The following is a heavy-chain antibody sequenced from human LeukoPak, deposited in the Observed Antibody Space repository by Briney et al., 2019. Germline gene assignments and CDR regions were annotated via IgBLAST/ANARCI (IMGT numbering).Heavy chain of an antibody. J-gene: IGHJ3*02. V-gene: IGHV3-11*04. CDR1: GFTFSEYY. D-gene: IGHD1-26*01. CDR3: ATRQYSGSFPRAFDI. CDR2: ISKSDTII. Sequence: NPGGSLRLSCAASGFTFSEYYMSWMRQAPGQGLGWGSYISKSDTIIYYADSVKGRFTISSDTAKNSLYLQMNSLSAEDTDVYYCATRQYSGSFPRAFDIWGHGTIVTASS.